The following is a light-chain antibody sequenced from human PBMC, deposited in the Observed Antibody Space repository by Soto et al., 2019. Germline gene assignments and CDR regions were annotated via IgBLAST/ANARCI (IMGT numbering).Light chain of an antibody. CDR2: EVS. J-gene: IGLJ1*01. Sequence: QSALTQPPSASGSPGQLVTISCTGTSSDVGAYNYVSWYQQYPGKAPKLVIYEVSKRPSGVPARFSGSKSGNTASLTVSGLQADDEADYYCSSYAGSNNFRVFGTGTKLTVL. CDR1: SSDVGAYNY. CDR3: SSYAGSNNFRV. V-gene: IGLV2-8*01.